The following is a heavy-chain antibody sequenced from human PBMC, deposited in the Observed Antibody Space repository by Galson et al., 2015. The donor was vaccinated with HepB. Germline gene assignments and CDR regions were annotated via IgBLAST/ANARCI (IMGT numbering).Heavy chain of an antibody. CDR1: GYTFTSYD. CDR2: MNPNSGNT. J-gene: IGHJ4*02. V-gene: IGHV1-8*01. Sequence: SVKVSCKASGYTFTSYDINWVRQATGQGLEWMGWMNPNSGNTGYAQKFQGRVTMTRDTSISTAYMELSRLRSDDTAVYYCARLWGYCSSTSCYEDYWGQGTLVTVSS. CDR3: ARLWGYCSSTSCYEDY. D-gene: IGHD2-2*01.